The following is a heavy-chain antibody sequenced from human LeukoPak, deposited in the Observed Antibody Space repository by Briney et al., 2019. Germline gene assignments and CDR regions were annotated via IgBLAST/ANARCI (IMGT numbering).Heavy chain of an antibody. CDR2: ISYDGSNK. D-gene: IGHD6-13*01. CDR1: GFTFSSYA. CDR3: ARTSIAAAGSYYYYGMDV. V-gene: IGHV3-30-3*01. J-gene: IGHJ6*02. Sequence: GGSLRLSCAASGFTFSSYAMHWVRQAPGKGLEWVAVISYDGSNKYYADSVKGRFTISRDNSKNTLYLQMNSLRAEDTVVYYCARTSIAAAGSYYYYGMDVWGQGTTVTVSS.